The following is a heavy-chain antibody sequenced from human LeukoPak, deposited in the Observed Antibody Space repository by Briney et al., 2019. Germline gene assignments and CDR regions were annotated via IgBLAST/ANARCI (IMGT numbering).Heavy chain of an antibody. CDR1: GFTFSSYSMN. Sequence: GSLRLSCAASGFTFSSYSMNWVRQPPGKGLDWIASIYYGGSSYYNPSLKSRVTISVDTSKNQFSLKLSSVTAADTAVYFCARKSLRIGSNNWFDPWGQGTLVTVSS. J-gene: IGHJ5*02. CDR3: ARKSLRIGSNNWFDP. CDR2: IYYGGSS. D-gene: IGHD2-21*01. V-gene: IGHV4-39*01.